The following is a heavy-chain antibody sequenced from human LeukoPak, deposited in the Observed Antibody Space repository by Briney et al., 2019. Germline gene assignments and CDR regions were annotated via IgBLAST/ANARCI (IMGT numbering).Heavy chain of an antibody. CDR1: GCTFSAYD. V-gene: IGHV3-23*01. D-gene: IGHD3-9*01. CDR3: AKRNLDWSYFDY. J-gene: IGHJ4*02. CDR2: ISGSGGSI. Sequence: GGSLRLSCAASGCTFSAYDMNWVRQAPGKGLEWVSGISGSGGSIYYADSVKGRFTISRDNSKNTLYLQMDSLRAEDTAVHYCAKRNLDWSYFDYWGQGTLVTVSS.